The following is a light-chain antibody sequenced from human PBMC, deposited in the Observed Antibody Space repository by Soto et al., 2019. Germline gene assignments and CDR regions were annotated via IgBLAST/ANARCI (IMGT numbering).Light chain of an antibody. CDR2: DSN. Sequence: QSVLTQPPSVSEAPRQRVTISCSGSSSNIGNNAVNWYQQLPGKAPKLLIYDSNNRPSGVPDRFSGSKSGTSASLAITGLQAEDEADYYCQSYDSSLSGSTVFGTGTKLTVL. J-gene: IGLJ1*01. CDR3: QSYDSSLSGSTV. CDR1: SSNIGNNA. V-gene: IGLV1-40*01.